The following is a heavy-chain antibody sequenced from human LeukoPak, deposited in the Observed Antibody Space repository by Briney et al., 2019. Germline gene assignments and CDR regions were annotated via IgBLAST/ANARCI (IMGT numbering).Heavy chain of an antibody. CDR1: GFTFSGSA. Sequence: GGSLRLSCAASGFTFSGSAMHWVRQASGKGLEWVGRIRSKANSYATAYAASVKGRFTISRDDSKNTAYLQMNSLKTEDTAVYYCTRRVDYYGSGSLPDYWGQGTLVTVSS. D-gene: IGHD3-10*01. V-gene: IGHV3-73*01. CDR2: IRSKANSYAT. CDR3: TRRVDYYGSGSLPDY. J-gene: IGHJ4*02.